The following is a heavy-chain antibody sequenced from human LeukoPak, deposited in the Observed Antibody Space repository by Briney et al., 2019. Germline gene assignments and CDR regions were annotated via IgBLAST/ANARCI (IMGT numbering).Heavy chain of an antibody. Sequence: ASVKVSCKASGYTFTGYYMHWVRQAPGQGLEWMGRINPNSGGTNYAQKFQGRVTMTRDTSISTAYMELSRLRSDDTAVYYCATDREGIVVVVAATNWFDPWGQGTLVTVSS. D-gene: IGHD2-15*01. J-gene: IGHJ5*02. CDR3: ATDREGIVVVVAATNWFDP. V-gene: IGHV1-2*06. CDR1: GYTFTGYY. CDR2: INPNSGGT.